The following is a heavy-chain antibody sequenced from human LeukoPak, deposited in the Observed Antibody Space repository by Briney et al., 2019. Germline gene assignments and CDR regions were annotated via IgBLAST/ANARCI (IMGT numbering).Heavy chain of an antibody. D-gene: IGHD3-10*01. V-gene: IGHV4-34*01. Sequence: KPSETLSLTCAVNGGSFSGYYWSWIRQPPGKGLEWIGEFNNSGSTNYNPSLKSRVTISVDTSKNQFSLKLSSVTAADTAVYYCARALSRTMVRVSYYFDYWGQGTLVTVSS. CDR2: FNNSGST. CDR3: ARALSRTMVRVSYYFDY. J-gene: IGHJ4*02. CDR1: GGSFSGYY.